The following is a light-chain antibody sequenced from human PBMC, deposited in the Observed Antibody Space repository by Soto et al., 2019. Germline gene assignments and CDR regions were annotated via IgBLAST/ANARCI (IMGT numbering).Light chain of an antibody. Sequence: QAVLTQPASVSGSPGQSITISCTGTSSDVGGYNFVSWYQQHPGRAPKLLIYEVSRRPSGVSNRFSGSKSGDTASLTISGLQAEDEDDYYCYSYRGYYTRVFGTGTKVT. CDR3: YSYRGYYTRV. CDR1: SSDVGGYNF. V-gene: IGLV2-14*01. J-gene: IGLJ1*01. CDR2: EVS.